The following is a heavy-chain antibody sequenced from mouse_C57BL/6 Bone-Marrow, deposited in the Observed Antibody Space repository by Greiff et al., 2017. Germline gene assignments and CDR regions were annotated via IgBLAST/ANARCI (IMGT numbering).Heavy chain of an antibody. CDR3: TRGGLTDY. CDR1: GFNIKDDY. J-gene: IGHJ2*01. D-gene: IGHD3-3*01. Sequence: VQLQQSGAELVRPGASVKLSCTASGFNIKDDYMHWVKQRPEQGLEWIGWIDPENGDTEYASKFQGKATITADTSSNTAYLQLSSLTSEDTAVYYCTRGGLTDYWGQGTTLTVSS. CDR2: IDPENGDT. V-gene: IGHV14-4*01.